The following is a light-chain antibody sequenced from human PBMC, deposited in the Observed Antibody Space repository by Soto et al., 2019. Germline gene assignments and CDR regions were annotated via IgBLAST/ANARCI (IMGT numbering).Light chain of an antibody. CDR3: QAWDSGTVV. Sequence: SYELTQPPSVSVSPGQTANITCSGNTLGSKFVFWYQQKAGQSPMVVIYEDTKRPSGIPERFSGSNSGNTATLTISGTQAMDEADFYCQAWDSGTVVFGGGTTLTVL. V-gene: IGLV3-1*01. J-gene: IGLJ2*01. CDR2: EDT. CDR1: TLGSKF.